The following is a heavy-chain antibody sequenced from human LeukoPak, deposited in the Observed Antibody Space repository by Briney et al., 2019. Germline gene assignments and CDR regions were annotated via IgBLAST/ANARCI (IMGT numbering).Heavy chain of an antibody. J-gene: IGHJ4*02. CDR3: AKTGGSSWSYFDY. D-gene: IGHD6-13*01. Sequence: GGSLRLSCAASGFTVSSNYMSWVRQAPGKGLEWVSAISGSGGSTYYADSVKGRFTISRDNSKNTLYLQMNSLRAEDTAVYYCAKTGGSSWSYFDYWGQGTLVTVSS. CDR1: GFTVSSNY. V-gene: IGHV3-23*01. CDR2: ISGSGGST.